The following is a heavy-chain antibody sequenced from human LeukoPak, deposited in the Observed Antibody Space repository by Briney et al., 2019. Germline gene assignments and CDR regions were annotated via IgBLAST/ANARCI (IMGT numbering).Heavy chain of an antibody. CDR3: ARGFGVTNYYYYYMDV. CDR1: GGSISSSTYY. D-gene: IGHD3-3*01. Sequence: SETLSLTCTVSGGSISSSTYYWGWIRQPPGKGLGWIGSIYYSGSTYYNPSLKSRVTISVDTSKNQFSLKLSSVTAADTAVYYCARGFGVTNYYYYYMDVWGKGTTVTVSS. J-gene: IGHJ6*03. V-gene: IGHV4-39*07. CDR2: IYYSGST.